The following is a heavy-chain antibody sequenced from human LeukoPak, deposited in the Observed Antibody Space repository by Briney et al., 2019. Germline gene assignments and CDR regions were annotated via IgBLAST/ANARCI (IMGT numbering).Heavy chain of an antibody. CDR1: GYTFTSYG. CDR3: ARGRLGELQGRFDY. CDR2: ISAYNGNT. D-gene: IGHD1-26*01. J-gene: IGHJ4*02. Sequence: ASVKVSCMASGYTFTSYGISWVRQAPGPAREWMGWISAYNGNTNYAQKLQGRVTMTTDTSTSTAYMELSSLRSDDTAVYYCARGRLGELQGRFDYWGQGTLVTVSS. V-gene: IGHV1-18*01.